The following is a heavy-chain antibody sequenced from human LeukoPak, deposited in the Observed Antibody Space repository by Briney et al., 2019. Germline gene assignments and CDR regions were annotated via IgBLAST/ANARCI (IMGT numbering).Heavy chain of an antibody. CDR1: GFIFRNYW. V-gene: IGHV3-7*01. Sequence: PGGSLRLSCVASGFIFRNYWMSWVRQAPGKGLEWVANINHDGGDKNYVDSVKGRFTISRDNAKSSLYLQMNSLRVEDTAVYYCARDAYTYGMVFDYWGQGTLVTVSS. J-gene: IGHJ4*02. D-gene: IGHD5-18*01. CDR3: ARDAYTYGMVFDY. CDR2: INHDGGDK.